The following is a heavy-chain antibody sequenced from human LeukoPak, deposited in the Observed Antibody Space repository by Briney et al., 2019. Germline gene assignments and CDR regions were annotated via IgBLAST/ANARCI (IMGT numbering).Heavy chain of an antibody. CDR2: ISSSSSYI. Sequence: PGGSLRLSCAASGFTFSSYSMNWVRQAPGKGLEWVSSISSSSSYIYYADSVKGRFTISRDNAKNSLYLQMNSLRAEDTAVYYCARDGQQLETSDYWGQGTLVTVSS. V-gene: IGHV3-21*01. D-gene: IGHD6-13*01. CDR1: GFTFSSYS. CDR3: ARDGQQLETSDY. J-gene: IGHJ4*02.